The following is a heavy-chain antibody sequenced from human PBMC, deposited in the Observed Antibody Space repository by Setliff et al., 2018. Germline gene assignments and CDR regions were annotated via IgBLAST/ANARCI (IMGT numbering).Heavy chain of an antibody. CDR2: INHSGFT. CDR1: GGSFTNYY. CDR3: ARESYYYYMDV. J-gene: IGHJ6*03. V-gene: IGHV4-34*01. Sequence: SETLSLTCTVYGGSFTNYYWGWVRQPPGKGLEWIGEINHSGFTNYIPSLKSRLTISVDMSKNQFSLKLSSVTAADTAVYYCARESYYYYMDVWGKGTTVTVSS.